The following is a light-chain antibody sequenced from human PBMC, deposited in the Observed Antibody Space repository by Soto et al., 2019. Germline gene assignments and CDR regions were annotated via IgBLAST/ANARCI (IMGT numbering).Light chain of an antibody. CDR3: QQFGGSPFT. J-gene: IGKJ3*01. CDR2: NTF. V-gene: IGKV3-20*01. CDR1: QSFSTSY. Sequence: EIVLTQSPGTLSLSPGEKATLSCRASQSFSTSYLAWYQHKPGQAPRLLIYNTFTRATGIPDRFSGSGSGTDFTLTISRLEPEDFAVYYCQQFGGSPFTFGPGTKVDIK.